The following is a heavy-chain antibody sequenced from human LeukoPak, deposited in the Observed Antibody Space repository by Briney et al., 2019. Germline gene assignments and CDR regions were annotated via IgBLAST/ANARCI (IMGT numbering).Heavy chain of an antibody. V-gene: IGHV4-4*07. CDR1: GGSISSYY. D-gene: IGHD3-16*01. J-gene: IGHJ4*01. CDR2: IYPSGNT. Sequence: SETLSLTCTVSGGSISSYYWSWIRQPAGKGLEWIGRIYPSGNTNYNPSLKSRVTMSVDKSRNQFSLKLTSVTAADTAVYYCAAKRRISDYPRPLDFWGQGTLVTVSS. CDR3: AAKRRISDYPRPLDF.